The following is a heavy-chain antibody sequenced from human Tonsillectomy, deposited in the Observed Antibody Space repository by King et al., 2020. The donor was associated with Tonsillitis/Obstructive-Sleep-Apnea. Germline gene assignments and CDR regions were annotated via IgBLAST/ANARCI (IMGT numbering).Heavy chain of an antibody. Sequence: QLQESGPGLVKPSETLSLTCTVSCGSISSSSYYWGWIRQPPGKGLEWIVGIYYIGGTYYNPSPKSRVTISVDTSKNPFSLKLSSVTAADTAVYYCASGPGVGEDYWGQGTLVTVSS. V-gene: IGHV4-39*01. CDR2: IYYIGGT. D-gene: IGHD3-16*01. CDR3: ASGPGVGEDY. CDR1: CGSISSSSYY. J-gene: IGHJ4*02.